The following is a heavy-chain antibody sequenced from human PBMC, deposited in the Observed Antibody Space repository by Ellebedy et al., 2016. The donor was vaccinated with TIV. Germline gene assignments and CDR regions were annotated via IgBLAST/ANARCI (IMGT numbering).Heavy chain of an antibody. CDR3: TRDLVGHTSDS. D-gene: IGHD1-26*01. V-gene: IGHV3-74*01. CDR1: GFPFPTYW. J-gene: IGHJ4*02. CDR2: TNVDGSTI. Sequence: GESLKISCVASGFPFPTYWMPWVRQAPGKGLVWVSSTNVDGSTINYADSVKGRFTLSRDNAKNTVYLQMNSLRVEDAAVYHCTRDLVGHTSDSWGQGTLVTVST.